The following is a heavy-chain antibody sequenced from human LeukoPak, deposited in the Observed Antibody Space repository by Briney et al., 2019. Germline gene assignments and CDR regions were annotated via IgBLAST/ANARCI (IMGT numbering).Heavy chain of an antibody. CDR2: INHSGST. D-gene: IGHD2-2*01. V-gene: IGHV4-34*01. Sequence: SLETLSLTCAVYGGSFSGYYWSWIRQPPGKGLEWIGEINHSGSTNYNPSLKSRVTISVDTSKNQFSLKLSSVTAADTAVYYCASGDIVVVPAAMVYYYYGMDVWGQGTTVTVSS. CDR1: GGSFSGYY. J-gene: IGHJ6*02. CDR3: ASGDIVVVPAAMVYYYYGMDV.